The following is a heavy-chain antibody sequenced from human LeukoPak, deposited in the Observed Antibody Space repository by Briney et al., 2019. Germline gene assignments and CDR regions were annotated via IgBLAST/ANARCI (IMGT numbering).Heavy chain of an antibody. Sequence: PSETLSLTCTVSGGSISSYYCSWIRQPPGKGLEWIGYIYYSGSTNYNPSLKSRVTISVDTSKDQFSLKLSSVTAADTAVYYCARDYGDGYNIWGQGTLVTVSS. CDR3: ARDYGDGYNI. CDR1: GGSISSYY. D-gene: IGHD5-24*01. V-gene: IGHV4-59*01. J-gene: IGHJ4*02. CDR2: IYYSGST.